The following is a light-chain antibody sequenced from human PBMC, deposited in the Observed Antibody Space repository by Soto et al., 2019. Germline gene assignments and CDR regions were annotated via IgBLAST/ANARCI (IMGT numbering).Light chain of an antibody. CDR1: QGIGST. Sequence: EIVMTQSPATLSVSPGERATLSCRASQGIGSTLAWYQQKPGQTPKLLIFDASTRATGVPARFSGGGSGTEFTLTINSLQSEDFATYYCLQDYNYPRTFGQGTRVEI. CDR3: LQDYNYPRT. V-gene: IGKV3-15*01. J-gene: IGKJ1*01. CDR2: DAS.